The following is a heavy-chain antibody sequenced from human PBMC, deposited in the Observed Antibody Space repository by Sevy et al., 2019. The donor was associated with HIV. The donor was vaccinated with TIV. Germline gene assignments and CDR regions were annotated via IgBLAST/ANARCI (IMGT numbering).Heavy chain of an antibody. CDR1: GFTFSSYA. CDR2: ISGSGGST. Sequence: GGSLRLSCAASGFTFSSYAMNWVRQAPGKGLEWVSTISGSGGSTYYADSVKGRFTISRDNSKNTVYLQMNSLRAEDTAVYYWAKRSSIGGGYFDYWGQGTLVTVSS. V-gene: IGHV3-23*01. D-gene: IGHD3-10*01. CDR3: AKRSSIGGGYFDY. J-gene: IGHJ4*02.